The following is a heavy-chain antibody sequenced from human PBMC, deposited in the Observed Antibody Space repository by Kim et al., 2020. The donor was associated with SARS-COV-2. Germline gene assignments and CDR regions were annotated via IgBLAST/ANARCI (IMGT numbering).Heavy chain of an antibody. CDR1: GFTFSSYA. Sequence: GGSLRLSCAASGFTFSSYAMSWVRQAPGKGLEWVSAISGSGGSTYYADSVKGRFTISRDNSKNTLYLQMNSLRAEDTAVYYCAKGANYDILTGYWGYWYFHLWGRGTLVTVSS. D-gene: IGHD3-9*01. CDR2: ISGSGGST. V-gene: IGHV3-23*01. CDR3: AKGANYDILTGYWGYWYFHL. J-gene: IGHJ2*01.